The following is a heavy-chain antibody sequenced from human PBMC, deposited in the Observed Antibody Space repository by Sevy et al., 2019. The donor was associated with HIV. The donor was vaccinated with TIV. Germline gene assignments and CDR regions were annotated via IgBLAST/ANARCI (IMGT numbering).Heavy chain of an antibody. CDR1: GFTFDDYG. Sequence: GGSLRLSCAASGFTFDDYGMHWVRQAPGKGLEWVSGISWNSGSIGYADSVKGRFTISRDNAKNSLYLQMNSLRAEDTALYYCAKDRLMYCSSTSCEWGYYYYYGMDVWGQGTTVTVSS. J-gene: IGHJ6*02. CDR3: AKDRLMYCSSTSCEWGYYYYYGMDV. D-gene: IGHD2-2*01. CDR2: ISWNSGSI. V-gene: IGHV3-9*01.